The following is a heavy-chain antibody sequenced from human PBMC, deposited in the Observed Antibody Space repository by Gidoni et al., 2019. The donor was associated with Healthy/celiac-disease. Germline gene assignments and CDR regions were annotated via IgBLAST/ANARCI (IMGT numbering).Heavy chain of an antibody. Sequence: QVQLVQSGAEVKKPGASVKVSCKASGYTFTSYYMHWVRQAPGLGLEWMGIINPSGGSTSYAQKFQGRVTMTRDTSTSTVYMELSSLRSEDTAVYYCARVRCGGDCFEFYAFDIWGQGTMVTVSS. J-gene: IGHJ3*02. V-gene: IGHV1-46*01. D-gene: IGHD2-21*02. CDR3: ARVRCGGDCFEFYAFDI. CDR1: GYTFTSYY. CDR2: INPSGGST.